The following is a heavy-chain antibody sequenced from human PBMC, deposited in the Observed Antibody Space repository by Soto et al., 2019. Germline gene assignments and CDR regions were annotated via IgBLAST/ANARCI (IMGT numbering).Heavy chain of an antibody. CDR1: GYTFTSYY. D-gene: IGHD2-15*01. Sequence: PSVKVSCKASGYTFTSYYMHWVRQAPGQGLEWMGIINPSGGSTSYAQKFQGRVTMTRDTSTSTVYMELSSLRSEDTAVYYCARDLSSVVAATNPTSYYYYGMDVWGQGTTVTVSS. CDR2: INPSGGST. CDR3: ARDLSSVVAATNPTSYYYYGMDV. V-gene: IGHV1-46*01. J-gene: IGHJ6*02.